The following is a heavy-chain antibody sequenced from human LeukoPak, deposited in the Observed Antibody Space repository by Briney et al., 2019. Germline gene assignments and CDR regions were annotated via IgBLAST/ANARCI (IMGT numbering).Heavy chain of an antibody. D-gene: IGHD6-19*01. J-gene: IGHJ4*02. CDR3: ARSVEGAFDF. CDR2: ITGSSNRI. CDR1: GFTFSPYS. V-gene: IGHV3-48*02. Sequence: PGGSLRLSCAASGFTFSPYSMNWIRQAPGKGLEWVSYITGSSNRIHYADSVRGRFTISRDNATNSLHLQMNSLRDEDTAMYYCARSVEGAFDFWGQGTLVTVSS.